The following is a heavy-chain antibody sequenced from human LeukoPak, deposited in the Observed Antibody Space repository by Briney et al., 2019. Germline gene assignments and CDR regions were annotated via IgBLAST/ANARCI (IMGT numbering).Heavy chain of an antibody. CDR3: ARDYSSSLTAGVFDY. Sequence: ASVKVSCKASGYTFTSYAMNWVRQAPGQGLQWMGWINTNTGNPTYAQGFTGRFVFSLDTSVSTAYLQISSLKAEDTAVYYCARDYSSSLTAGVFDYWGQGTLVTVSS. CDR1: GYTFTSYA. D-gene: IGHD6-6*01. V-gene: IGHV7-4-1*02. J-gene: IGHJ4*02. CDR2: INTNTGNP.